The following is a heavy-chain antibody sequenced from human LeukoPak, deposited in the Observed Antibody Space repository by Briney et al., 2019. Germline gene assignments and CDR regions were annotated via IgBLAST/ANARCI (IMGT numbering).Heavy chain of an antibody. D-gene: IGHD2-21*01. CDR2: IKQDGSEK. V-gene: IGHV3-7*04. CDR1: GFTFSNDW. J-gene: IGHJ3*02. CDR3: ARDFGWSYYGGDPEDDAFDI. Sequence: GGSLTLSCAASGFTFSNDWMIWVRQAPGKGLEWVANIKQDGSEKHYVDSMKGRFTISRDNAKNSLYLQMNSLRAEDTAVYYCARDFGWSYYGGDPEDDAFDIWGQGTVVTVSS.